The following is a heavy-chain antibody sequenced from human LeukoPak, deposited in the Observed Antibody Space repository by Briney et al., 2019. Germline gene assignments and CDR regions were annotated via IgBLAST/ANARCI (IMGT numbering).Heavy chain of an antibody. CDR1: GFTFSSFN. V-gene: IGHV3-21*01. CDR2: ISSTSSLI. Sequence: GGSLRLSCAGSGFTFSSFNMNWVRQAPGKGLEWVSSISSTSSLIWYADSLKGRFTISRDNAKNSLYLQMDSLRAEDTAVYYCARYNSGWNDYWGQGTLVTVSS. CDR3: ARYNSGWNDY. D-gene: IGHD6-19*01. J-gene: IGHJ4*02.